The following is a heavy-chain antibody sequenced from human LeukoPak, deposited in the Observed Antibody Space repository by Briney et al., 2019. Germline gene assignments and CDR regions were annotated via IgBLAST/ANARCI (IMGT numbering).Heavy chain of an antibody. Sequence: GGSLRLSCAASGFTFSSYWMNWVRQAPGKGLVWVSRIKSDGSSTSYADSVKGRFTISRDNAENTLYLQMNSLRAEDTAVYYCARDSSGYFDPWGQGTLVTVSS. J-gene: IGHJ5*02. CDR3: ARDSSGYFDP. V-gene: IGHV3-74*01. CDR2: IKSDGSST. CDR1: GFTFSSYW. D-gene: IGHD6-19*01.